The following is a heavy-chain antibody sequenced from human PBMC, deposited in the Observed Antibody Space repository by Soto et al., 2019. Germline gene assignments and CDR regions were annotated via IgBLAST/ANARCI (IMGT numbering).Heavy chain of an antibody. CDR3: AREGADWNSHYYYYGMDV. CDR2: INPNSGGT. CDR1: GYTFTGYY. Sequence: ASVKVSCKASGYTFTGYYIHWVRQAPGQGLEGMGWINPNSGGTNYAQKFQGWVTMTRDTSISTAYMELSRLRSDDTAVYYCAREGADWNSHYYYYGMDVWGQGTTVTVSS. V-gene: IGHV1-2*04. J-gene: IGHJ6*02. D-gene: IGHD1-7*01.